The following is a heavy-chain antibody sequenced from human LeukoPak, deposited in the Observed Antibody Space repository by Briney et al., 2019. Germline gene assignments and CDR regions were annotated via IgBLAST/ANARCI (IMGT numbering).Heavy chain of an antibody. J-gene: IGHJ4*02. CDR3: ARRDVRGVVTPFDY. CDR2: ISASGIST. V-gene: IGHV3-23*01. D-gene: IGHD3-10*01. Sequence: GGSLRLSCAASGFTFNYYAMSWVRQAPGKGLEWVSAISASGISTYYADSVTGRFTISRDNSKNTLYLQMNSLRAEDTAIYYCARRDVRGVVTPFDYWGQGTLVTVSP. CDR1: GFTFNYYA.